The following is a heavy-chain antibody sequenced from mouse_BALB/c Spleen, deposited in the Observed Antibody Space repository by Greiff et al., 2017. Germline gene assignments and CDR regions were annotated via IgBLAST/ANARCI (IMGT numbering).Heavy chain of an antibody. V-gene: IGHV2-9*02. D-gene: IGHD1-2*01. Sequence: QVQLKESGPGLVAPSQSLSITCTVSGFSLTSYGVHWVRQPPGKGLEWLGVIWAGGSTNYNSALMSRLSISKDNSKSQVFLKMNSLQTDDTAMYYCARPLITTAWFAYWGQGTLVTVSA. CDR2: IWAGGST. J-gene: IGHJ3*01. CDR1: GFSLTSYG. CDR3: ARPLITTAWFAY.